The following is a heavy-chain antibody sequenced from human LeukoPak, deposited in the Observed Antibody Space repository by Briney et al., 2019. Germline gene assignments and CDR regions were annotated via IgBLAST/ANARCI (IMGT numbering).Heavy chain of an antibody. Sequence: GGSLRLSCAASGFTFSIYAIHWVRQAPGKGLEWVAGISYNGTNEYYPDSLKGRFTISRDNSKNTLYLQMNSLRAEDTALYYCARDGGGSGWYYFGYWGQGTLVTVSS. CDR1: GFTFSIYA. V-gene: IGHV3-30-3*01. CDR2: ISYNGTNE. D-gene: IGHD6-19*01. CDR3: ARDGGGSGWYYFGY. J-gene: IGHJ4*02.